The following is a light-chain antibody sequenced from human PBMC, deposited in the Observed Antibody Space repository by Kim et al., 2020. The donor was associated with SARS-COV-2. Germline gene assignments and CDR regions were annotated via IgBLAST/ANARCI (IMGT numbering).Light chain of an antibody. CDR3: QAWDSSTVV. Sequence: SYELTQPPSVSVSPGQTASITCSGDKLGAKYACWYQQKPGQSPVLVIYQDSKRPSGIPERFSGSNSGNTATLTISGTQAMDEADYYCQAWDSSTVVFGGG. CDR1: KLGAKY. V-gene: IGLV3-1*01. CDR2: QDS. J-gene: IGLJ2*01.